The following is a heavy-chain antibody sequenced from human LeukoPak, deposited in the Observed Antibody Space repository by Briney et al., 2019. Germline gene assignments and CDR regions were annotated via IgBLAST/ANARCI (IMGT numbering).Heavy chain of an antibody. CDR1: GGSISSSSYX. J-gene: IGHJ3*02. V-gene: IGHV4-39*01. CDR3: ARVPAAFDI. CDR2: IYYSGTT. D-gene: IGHD1-14*01. Sequence: PSETLSLTCTVSGGSISSSSYXWGXIRQPPGKGLEWIGSIYYSGTTYYNPSLKSRVTISVDTSKNQFSLKLTSVTAADTAVYYCARVPAAFDIWGQGRMVTVSS.